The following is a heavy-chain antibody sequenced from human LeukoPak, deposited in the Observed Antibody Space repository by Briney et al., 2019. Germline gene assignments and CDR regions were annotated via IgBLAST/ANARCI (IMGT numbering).Heavy chain of an antibody. Sequence: GGSLRLSCAASGFTVSSNYMTWVRQAPGKGLEWVSLIYSGGSTSHADSVRGRFTISRDNSKNTLYLQMNSLRAEDTAVYYCARIETVADAFDIWGQGTLVTVSS. V-gene: IGHV3-66*01. CDR2: IYSGGST. J-gene: IGHJ3*02. CDR1: GFTVSSNY. CDR3: ARIETVADAFDI. D-gene: IGHD1-1*01.